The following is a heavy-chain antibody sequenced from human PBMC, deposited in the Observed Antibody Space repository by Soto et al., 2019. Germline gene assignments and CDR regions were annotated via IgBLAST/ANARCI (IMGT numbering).Heavy chain of an antibody. J-gene: IGHJ5*02. CDR2: IKSKTDGGTT. CDR1: GFTFSNAW. CDR3: RGNAYSGYDSAGRNWFDP. V-gene: IGHV3-15*01. D-gene: IGHD5-12*01. Sequence: EVQLVESGGGLVKPGGSLRLSCAASGFTFSNAWMSWVRQAPGKGLEWVGRIKSKTDGGTTDYAAPVKGRFTISRDDSKNTLYLQMNSLKTEDTAVYYCRGNAYSGYDSAGRNWFDPWGQGTLVTVSS.